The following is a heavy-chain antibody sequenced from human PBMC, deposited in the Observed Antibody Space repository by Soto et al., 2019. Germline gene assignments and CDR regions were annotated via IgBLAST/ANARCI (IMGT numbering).Heavy chain of an antibody. CDR1: GFPFSTYS. D-gene: IGHD2-2*01. CDR2: ISASTLTT. Sequence: EVELVESGGGLVQPGGSLRLSCAASGFPFSTYSMSWFRQAPGKGLEWISYISASTLTTFYADSVKGRFTISRDTAQNSLYLQMHSLSDEDTAVYYCARAPQLVAPAATGFDSLGQGTLVTVSS. CDR3: ARAPQLVAPAATGFDS. J-gene: IGHJ4*02. V-gene: IGHV3-48*02.